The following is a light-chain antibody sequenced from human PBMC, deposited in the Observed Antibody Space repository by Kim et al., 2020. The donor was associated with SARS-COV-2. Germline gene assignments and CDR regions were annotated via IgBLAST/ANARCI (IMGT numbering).Light chain of an antibody. J-gene: IGLJ2*01. CDR3: NSRDSNDNVV. V-gene: IGLV3-19*01. CDR2: GKN. CDR1: SLRSYY. Sequence: VSLGQTVRITCQGDSLRSYYATWYQQKPGQAPIVVIYGKNNRPSGIPDRFSGASSGNTASLTITGTQAGDEADYYCNSRDSNDNVVFGGGTQLTVL.